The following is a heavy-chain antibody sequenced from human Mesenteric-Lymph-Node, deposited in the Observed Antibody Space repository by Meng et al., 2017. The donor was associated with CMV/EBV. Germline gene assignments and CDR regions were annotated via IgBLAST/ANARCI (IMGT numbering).Heavy chain of an antibody. Sequence: ASVLVSCKASGYTFTGYYMHWVRQAPGQGLEWRAWINPSSGGANYALKFQGRVAVTRDTSVTTTYMELSRLTSADTAMYYCARVIGAQADYWGQGTMVTVSS. D-gene: IGHD4/OR15-4a*01. CDR3: ARVIGAQADY. CDR1: GYTFTGYY. CDR2: INPSSGGA. J-gene: IGHJ4*02. V-gene: IGHV1-2*02.